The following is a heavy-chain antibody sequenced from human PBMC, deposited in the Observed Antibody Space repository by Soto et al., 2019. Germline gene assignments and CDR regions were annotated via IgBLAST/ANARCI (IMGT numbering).Heavy chain of an antibody. V-gene: IGHV4-59*01. CDR1: GGSISSKY. CDR3: AKEKISTSCCNWFDP. Sequence: ETLSLTCTVSGGSISSKYWSWIRQPPGKGLEWIGYIYYSGSTNYNPSLKSRVTISVDTSKNQFSLKLSSVTAADTAVYYCAKEKISTSCCNWFDPWGQGTLVTVSS. CDR2: IYYSGST. J-gene: IGHJ5*02. D-gene: IGHD2-2*01.